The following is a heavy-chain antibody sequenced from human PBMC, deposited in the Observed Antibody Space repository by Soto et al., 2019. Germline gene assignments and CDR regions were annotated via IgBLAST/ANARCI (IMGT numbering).Heavy chain of an antibody. CDR1: GFTVSSNY. J-gene: IGHJ4*02. D-gene: IGHD3-10*01. V-gene: IGHV3-66*01. CDR2: IYSGGST. Sequence: GGSLRLSCAASGFTVSSNYMSWVRQAPGKGLEWVSVIYSGGSTYYADSVKGRFTISRDNSKNTLYLQMNSLRAEDTAVYYCARDAKGTMVRGIDYWGQGTLVTVSS. CDR3: ARDAKGTMVRGIDY.